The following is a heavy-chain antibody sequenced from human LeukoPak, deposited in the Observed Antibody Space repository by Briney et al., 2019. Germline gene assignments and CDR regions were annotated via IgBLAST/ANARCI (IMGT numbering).Heavy chain of an antibody. CDR1: GYTFTSYG. V-gene: IGHV1-18*01. CDR2: INPYNGYT. J-gene: IGHJ4*02. D-gene: IGHD1-26*01. CDR3: ASSQVGGTPGYFDY. Sequence: GESLKISCRSSGYTFTSYGLSWVRQAPGQGLEWMGWINPYNGYTNYAQKIEDRVTMTTDTSTSTAYMELRSLRSNDTAVYYCASSQVGGTPGYFDYWGQGTVVTVSS.